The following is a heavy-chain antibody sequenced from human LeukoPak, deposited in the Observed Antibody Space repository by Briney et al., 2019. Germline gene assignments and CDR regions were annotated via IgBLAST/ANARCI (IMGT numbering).Heavy chain of an antibody. CDR3: SRQFDC. CDR1: GFTFSDYS. Sequence: GGSLRLSCAASGFTFSDYSMNWVRQAPGKGLEWVSYVDGSGDTIYYADSVKGRFTISRDNAKNSLDLQMNSLRDEDTAVYYCSRQFDCWGQGTLVTVSS. V-gene: IGHV3-48*02. J-gene: IGHJ4*02. CDR2: VDGSGDTI.